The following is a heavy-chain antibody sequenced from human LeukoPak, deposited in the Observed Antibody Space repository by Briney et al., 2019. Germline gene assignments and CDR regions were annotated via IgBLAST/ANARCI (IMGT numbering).Heavy chain of an antibody. CDR2: INPNSGGT. Sequence: ASVKVSCKTSGYTFTDYYMHWVRQAPGQGLEWMGWINPNSGGTNYAQKFQGRVTMTRDTSISTAYMELSSLRSDDTAVYYCARVDDRGHYYDSSGPRKLFDYWGQGTLVTVSS. CDR1: GYTFTDYY. D-gene: IGHD3-22*01. J-gene: IGHJ4*02. V-gene: IGHV1-2*02. CDR3: ARVDDRGHYYDSSGPRKLFDY.